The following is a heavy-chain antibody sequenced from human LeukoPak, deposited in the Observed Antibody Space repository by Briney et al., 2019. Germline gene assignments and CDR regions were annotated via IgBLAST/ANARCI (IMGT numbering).Heavy chain of an antibody. CDR1: GIIFHNYD. V-gene: IGHV3-30-3*01. D-gene: IGHD2-15*01. Sequence: GGSLRLSCAASGIIFHNYDMHWVRQAPGQGLEWVAVVSYDGSKKYYADSVKGRFTISRDNSKNTLYLQMNSLRTDDTAVYHCAKTGVVVSATSHDLNYWGQGTLVTVSS. J-gene: IGHJ4*02. CDR3: AKTGVVVSATSHDLNY. CDR2: VSYDGSKK.